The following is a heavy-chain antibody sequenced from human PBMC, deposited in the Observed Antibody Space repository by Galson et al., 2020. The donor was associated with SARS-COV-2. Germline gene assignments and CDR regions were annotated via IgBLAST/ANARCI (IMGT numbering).Heavy chain of an antibody. CDR1: GFTFSNAW. D-gene: IGHD4-17*01. CDR3: TTDHGRVTTVTTLPY. CDR2: IKSKIDGGTT. J-gene: IGHJ4*02. V-gene: IGHV3-15*01. Sequence: GESLKISCAASGFTFSNAWMTWVRQAPGKGLEWVGRIKSKIDGGTTDYAAPVKGRFTISRDDSKNTLYMEMNSLKIEDTAVYYCTTDHGRVTTVTTLPYWGQGTLVTVSS.